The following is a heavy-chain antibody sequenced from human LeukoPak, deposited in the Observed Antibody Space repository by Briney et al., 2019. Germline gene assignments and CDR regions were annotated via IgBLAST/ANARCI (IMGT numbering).Heavy chain of an antibody. J-gene: IGHJ5*02. D-gene: IGHD3-10*01. CDR2: INHSGST. CDR1: GGSFSGYY. V-gene: IGHV4-34*01. Sequence: SETLSLTCAVYGGSFSGYYWSWLRQPPGKGLEWIGEINHSGSTNYNPSLTSRVTISADTSKNQLSLKLSSVTAADTAVYYCAREGGAAITMVRGVIGGNWFDPWGQGTLVTVSS. CDR3: AREGGAAITMVRGVIGGNWFDP.